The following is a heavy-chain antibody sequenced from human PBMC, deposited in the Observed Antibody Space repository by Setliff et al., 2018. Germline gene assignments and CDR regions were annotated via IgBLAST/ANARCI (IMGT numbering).Heavy chain of an antibody. D-gene: IGHD1-1*01. J-gene: IGHJ3*01. CDR2: IYHRGRT. CDR1: GISITSGHY. Sequence: PSETLSLTCDVSGISITSGHYWGWIRQPPGKGLEWIATIYHRGRTYYNPSLDSRVTISLDTSKNQYSLRLRSVTAADTAVYYCASPRRDDLDTPFDAFDLWGQGTKVTGSS. CDR3: ASPRRDDLDTPFDAFDL. V-gene: IGHV4-38-2*01.